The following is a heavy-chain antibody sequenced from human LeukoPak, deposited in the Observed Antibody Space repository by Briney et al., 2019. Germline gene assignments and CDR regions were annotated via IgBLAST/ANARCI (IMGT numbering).Heavy chain of an antibody. CDR2: IYSSGNT. Sequence: SETLSLTCTVSGGSISSGSHYWSWIRQPAGEGLEGIGRIYSSGNTNYNPSLKSRVTISVDTSKNQFSLKLSSVTAADTAIYYCARGIPVAGLFDYWGQGALVAVSS. D-gene: IGHD6-19*01. CDR1: GGSISSGSHY. CDR3: ARGIPVAGLFDY. V-gene: IGHV4-61*02. J-gene: IGHJ4*02.